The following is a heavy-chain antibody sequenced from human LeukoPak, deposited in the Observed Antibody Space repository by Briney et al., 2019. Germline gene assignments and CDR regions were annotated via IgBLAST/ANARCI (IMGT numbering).Heavy chain of an antibody. V-gene: IGHV3-7*01. Sequence: PGGSLRLSCAASGFTFSSYWMTWVRQAPGKGLECVANIKEDGSEEYYVDSAKGRFSISRDNAKNSLHLQMNSLRAEDTAVYYCARDWLAGNPYHAFDLWGKGTMVTVSS. D-gene: IGHD3-22*01. J-gene: IGHJ3*01. CDR1: GFTFSSYW. CDR2: IKEDGSEE. CDR3: ARDWLAGNPYHAFDL.